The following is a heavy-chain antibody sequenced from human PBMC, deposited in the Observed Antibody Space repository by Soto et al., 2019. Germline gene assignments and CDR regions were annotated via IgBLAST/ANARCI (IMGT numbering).Heavy chain of an antibody. CDR2: IYNNGRT. Sequence: SETLSLTCTVSGGSISSSSWSWIRQPPGRGLEWIGYIYNNGRTDYNPSLKSRVTISVDTSKNHFSLKRSSVTPADTTVYYCARARFCTSPSCYHYFDFWGQGTLVTVSS. CDR3: ARARFCTSPSCYHYFDF. CDR1: GGSISSSS. J-gene: IGHJ4*02. D-gene: IGHD2-2*01. V-gene: IGHV4-59*01.